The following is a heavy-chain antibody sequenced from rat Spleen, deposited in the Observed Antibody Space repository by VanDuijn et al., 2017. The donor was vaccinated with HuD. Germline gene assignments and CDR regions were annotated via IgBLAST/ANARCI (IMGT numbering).Heavy chain of an antibody. Sequence: EVQLVESGGGLVQPGRSLKLSCTASGFTFSTFPMVWVRQAPKKGLEWVASIRSGGGGTYYADSVEGRFTISRDNAKSTLYLQMDSLRSEDTATYYCVRRGTYYGYNWYFDFWGPGTMVTVSS. V-gene: IGHV5-25*01. CDR1: GFTFSTFP. CDR2: IRSGGGGT. D-gene: IGHD1-9*01. J-gene: IGHJ1*01. CDR3: VRRGTYYGYNWYFDF.